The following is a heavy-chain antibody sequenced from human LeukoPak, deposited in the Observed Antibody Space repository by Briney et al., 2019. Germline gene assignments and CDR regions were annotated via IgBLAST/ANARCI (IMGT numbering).Heavy chain of an antibody. V-gene: IGHV3-7*01. CDR2: IQQDGSRT. D-gene: IGHD3-3*01. CDR1: GFTFGGYW. CDR3: ARDTENTDIWSGYAY. Sequence: ASLRLSCAASGFTFGGYWMSWVRHAPGKGLGWVANIQQDGSRTNYVDSVKGRFTISRDNAESSMYLQMNSLRAEDTAVYYCARDTENTDIWSGYAYWGQGALVTVGS. J-gene: IGHJ4*02.